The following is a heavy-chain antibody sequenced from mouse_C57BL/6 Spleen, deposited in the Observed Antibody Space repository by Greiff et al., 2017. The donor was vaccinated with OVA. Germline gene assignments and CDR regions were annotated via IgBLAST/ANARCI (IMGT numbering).Heavy chain of an antibody. CDR3: ARDDSNFDY. V-gene: IGHV1-76*01. CDR1: GYTFTDYY. D-gene: IGHD2-5*01. Sequence: QVQLKESGAELVRPGASVKLSCKASGYTFTDYYINWVKQRPGQGLEWIARIYPGSGNTYYNEKFKGKATLTAEKSSSTAYMQLSSLTSEDSAVYFCARDDSNFDYWGQGTTLTVSS. CDR2: IYPGSGNT. J-gene: IGHJ2*01.